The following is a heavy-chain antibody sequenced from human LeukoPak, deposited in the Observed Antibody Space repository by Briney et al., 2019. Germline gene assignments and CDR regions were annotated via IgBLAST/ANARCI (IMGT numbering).Heavy chain of an antibody. V-gene: IGHV3-30*18. J-gene: IGHJ5*02. D-gene: IGHD2/OR15-2a*01. CDR1: GFTFSSYG. CDR2: ISYDGSNK. Sequence: PGGSLRLSCAASGFTFSSYGMHGVRQAPGKGLEWVAVISYDGSNKYYADSVKGRFTISRDNSKNTLYLQMNSLRAEDTAVYYCAKDLRPSPSPVLYDWFDPWGQGTLVTVSA. CDR3: AKDLRPSPSPVLYDWFDP.